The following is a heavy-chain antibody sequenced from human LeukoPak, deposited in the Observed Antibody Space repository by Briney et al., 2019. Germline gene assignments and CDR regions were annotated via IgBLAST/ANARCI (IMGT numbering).Heavy chain of an antibody. Sequence: ASVKVSCKASGYTFTSYDINWVRQAPGQGLEWMGRIIPIFGTANYAQKFQGRVTITTDESTSTAYMELSSLRSEDTAVYYCARSGDYGGNLVYDYWGQGTLVTVSS. D-gene: IGHD4-23*01. CDR1: GYTFTSYD. CDR2: IIPIFGTA. J-gene: IGHJ4*02. V-gene: IGHV1-69*05. CDR3: ARSGDYGGNLVYDY.